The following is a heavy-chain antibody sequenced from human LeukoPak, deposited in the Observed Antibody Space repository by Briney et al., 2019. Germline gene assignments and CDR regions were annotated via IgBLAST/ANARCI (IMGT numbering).Heavy chain of an antibody. D-gene: IGHD3-22*01. J-gene: IGHJ5*02. CDR1: GGTFSSYA. CDR3: AREDYYDSSGYIWFDP. Sequence: ASVKVSCKASGGTFSSYAISWVRQAPRQGLEWMGRIIPILGIANYAQKFQGRVTITADKSTSTAYMELSSLRSEDTAVYYCAREDYYDSSGYIWFDPWGQGTLVTVSS. CDR2: IIPILGIA. V-gene: IGHV1-69*04.